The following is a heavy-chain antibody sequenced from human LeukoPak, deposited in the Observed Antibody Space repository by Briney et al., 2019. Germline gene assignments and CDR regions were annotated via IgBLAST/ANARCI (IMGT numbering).Heavy chain of an antibody. CDR2: ISSSSSYT. CDR3: ARLTTVTTSYYYYGMDV. J-gene: IGHJ6*02. V-gene: IGHV3-21*01. CDR1: GFTSSSYS. Sequence: GGSLRLSCAASGFTSSSYSMNWVRQAPGQGLEWVSSISSSSSYTYYADSVKGRFTISRDNAKNSLYQQMNSLRAEDTAVYYCARLTTVTTSYYYYGMDVWGQGTTVTVSS. D-gene: IGHD4-17*01.